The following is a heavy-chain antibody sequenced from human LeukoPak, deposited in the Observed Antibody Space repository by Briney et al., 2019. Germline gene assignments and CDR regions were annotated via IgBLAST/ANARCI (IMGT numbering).Heavy chain of an antibody. CDR3: ARDLATQLELLSDPNQDY. Sequence: GGSLRLSCAASEFTFSNYGMHWVRQAPGKGLEWVAFIRYDGTNKYYADSVKGRFTISRDNSKDTLYLKMNSLRGEDTAVYYCARDLATQLELLSDPNQDYWGQGTLVTVSS. CDR2: IRYDGTNK. V-gene: IGHV3-30*02. D-gene: IGHD1-7*01. CDR1: EFTFSNYG. J-gene: IGHJ4*02.